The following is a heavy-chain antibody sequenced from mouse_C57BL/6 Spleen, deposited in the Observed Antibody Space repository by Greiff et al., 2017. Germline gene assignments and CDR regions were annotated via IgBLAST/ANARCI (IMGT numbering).Heavy chain of an antibody. J-gene: IGHJ3*01. Sequence: VQLQQSGPELVKPGASVKMSCKASGYTFTAYNMHWVKQSHGKSLAWIGSINPNNGGTSYNQKFKGKATLTVNKSSSTAYMELRSLTSEDSAVYYGARTPWFAYWGQGTLVTVSA. CDR2: INPNNGGT. CDR3: ARTPWFAY. CDR1: GYTFTAYN. V-gene: IGHV1-22*01.